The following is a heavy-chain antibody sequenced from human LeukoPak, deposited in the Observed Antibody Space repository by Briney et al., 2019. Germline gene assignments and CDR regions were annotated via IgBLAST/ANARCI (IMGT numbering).Heavy chain of an antibody. V-gene: IGHV1-69*06. J-gene: IGHJ4*02. CDR1: GYTSTSYY. CDR2: IIPIFGTA. D-gene: IGHD3-22*01. CDR3: ARGNYYDRLGYFDY. Sequence: ASVKVSSKPSGYTSTSYYMHWVRQAPGQGLEWMGEIIPIFGTANYAQKFQGRVTITADKSTSTAYMELSSLRSEDTAVYYCARGNYYDRLGYFDYWGQGTLVTVSS.